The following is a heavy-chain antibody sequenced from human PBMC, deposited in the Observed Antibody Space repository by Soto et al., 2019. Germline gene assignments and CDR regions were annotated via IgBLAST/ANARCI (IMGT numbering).Heavy chain of an antibody. Sequence: PGWSLRLSCAASGFSFSSYAMHWVRQAPGKGLEWVAVISYDGSNKYYADSVKGRFTISRDNSKNTLYLQMNSLRAEDTAVYYCARERSTSFGVVIPHYYHYGMDVWGQGTTVTVS. CDR3: ARERSTSFGVVIPHYYHYGMDV. CDR1: GFSFSSYA. V-gene: IGHV3-30-3*01. D-gene: IGHD3-3*01. J-gene: IGHJ6*02. CDR2: ISYDGSNK.